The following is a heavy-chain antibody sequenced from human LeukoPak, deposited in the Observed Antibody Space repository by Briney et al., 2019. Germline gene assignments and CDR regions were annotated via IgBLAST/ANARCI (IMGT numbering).Heavy chain of an antibody. J-gene: IGHJ6*03. CDR3: AKDLLWLAYYMDV. Sequence: GGSLRLSCAASGFTFSSYGMNWVRQAPGKGLEWVSSISSSSSYIYYAGSVKGRFTISRDNAKNSLYLQMNSLRAEDTAVYYCAKDLLWLAYYMDVWGKGTTVTVSS. V-gene: IGHV3-21*01. CDR2: ISSSSSYI. D-gene: IGHD6-19*01. CDR1: GFTFSSYG.